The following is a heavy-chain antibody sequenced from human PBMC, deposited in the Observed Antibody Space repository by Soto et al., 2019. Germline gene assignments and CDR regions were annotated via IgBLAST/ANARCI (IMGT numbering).Heavy chain of an antibody. V-gene: IGHV4-28*01. CDR3: ARLTSGYYANFDY. J-gene: IGHJ4*02. D-gene: IGHD3-22*01. CDR1: GYSISSSNW. Sequence: SETLSLTCAVSGYSISSSNWWGWIRQPPGKGLEWIGYIYYTGSTNYNPSLKSRVTISLDTSKNQFSLKLSSVTAADTAVYYCARLTSGYYANFDYWGQGTLVTVSS. CDR2: IYYTGST.